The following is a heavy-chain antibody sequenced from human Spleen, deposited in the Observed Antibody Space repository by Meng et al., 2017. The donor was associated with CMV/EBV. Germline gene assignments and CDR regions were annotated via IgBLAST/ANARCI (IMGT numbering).Heavy chain of an antibody. Sequence: GESLKISCAASGFTFSYYSMNWVRQAPGKGLEWVSSITSSSTSTYYADSVKGRFIISRDNAKNTLYLQMNSLRAEDTAVYYCARGGRAGSLDYWGQGTLVTVSS. CDR1: GFTFSYYS. J-gene: IGHJ4*02. V-gene: IGHV3-21*01. CDR3: ARGGRAGSLDY. CDR2: ITSSSTST. D-gene: IGHD1-1*01.